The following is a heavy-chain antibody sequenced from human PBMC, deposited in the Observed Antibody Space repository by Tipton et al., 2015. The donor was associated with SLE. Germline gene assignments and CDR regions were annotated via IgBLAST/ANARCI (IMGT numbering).Heavy chain of an antibody. Sequence: TLSLTCTVSGGSISISSYYWAWIRQPPGKGLECIGNINYSGTTSYNPSLKSRVTMSVDTSKKQFSLKLGSVTAADTAVYYCARVVYSFSDAFDIWGQGTLVTVSS. CDR2: INYSGTT. J-gene: IGHJ3*02. D-gene: IGHD6-13*01. V-gene: IGHV4-39*07. CDR3: ARVVYSFSDAFDI. CDR1: GGSISISSYY.